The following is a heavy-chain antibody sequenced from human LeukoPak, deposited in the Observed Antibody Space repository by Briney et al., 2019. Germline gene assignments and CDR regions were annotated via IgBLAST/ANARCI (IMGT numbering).Heavy chain of an antibody. J-gene: IGHJ4*02. D-gene: IGHD4-17*01. CDR2: MNPNSGNT. CDR3: ARNAPWGDYGAFDY. CDR1: GYTFTSYD. Sequence: GASVKVSCTASGYTFTSYDINWVRQATGQGLEWMGWMNPNSGNTGYAQKFQGRVTMTRNTSISTAYMELSSLRSEDTAVYYCARNAPWGDYGAFDYWGQGTLVTVSS. V-gene: IGHV1-8*01.